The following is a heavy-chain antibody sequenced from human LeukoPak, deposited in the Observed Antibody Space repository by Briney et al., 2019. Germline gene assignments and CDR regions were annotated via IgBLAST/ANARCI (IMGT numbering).Heavy chain of an antibody. CDR2: ISYDGSNK. V-gene: IGHV3-30-3*01. J-gene: IGHJ4*02. CDR1: GFTFSSYA. D-gene: IGHD3-22*01. CDR3: ARTLYYYDSSGYYHSNFDY. Sequence: GGSLRLSCAASGFTFSSYAMHWVRQAPGKGLEWVAVISYDGSNKYYADSVKGRFTISRDNSKNTLYVQMNSLRAEDTAVYYCARTLYYYDSSGYYHSNFDYWGQGTLVTVSS.